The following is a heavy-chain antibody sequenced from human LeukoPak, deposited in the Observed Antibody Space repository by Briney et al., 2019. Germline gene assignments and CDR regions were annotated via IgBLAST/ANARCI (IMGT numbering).Heavy chain of an antibody. D-gene: IGHD6-19*01. J-gene: IGHJ4*02. Sequence: TGGSLRLSCAASGFIFSSYGIHWVRQAPGKGVEWVAVISHDGSNKYYADSMKGRFTISRDNSKNTVSLQMNSLRAEDTAVYYCARDYQLSSGWTPGDYWGRGTLVIVS. CDR1: GFIFSSYG. CDR2: ISHDGSNK. CDR3: ARDYQLSSGWTPGDY. V-gene: IGHV3-30*03.